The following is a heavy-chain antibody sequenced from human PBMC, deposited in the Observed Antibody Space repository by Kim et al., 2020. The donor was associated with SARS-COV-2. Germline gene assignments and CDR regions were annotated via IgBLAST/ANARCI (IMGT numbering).Heavy chain of an antibody. V-gene: IGHV3-23*01. Sequence: GGSLRLSCAASGFTFSNNAMSWVRQAPGKGLEWVSAISGSGGSTFYADSVKGRFTISRDNSKNTLYLQMSTLSAEDTAVYYCANYRNGNTRRDFDYWGQG. J-gene: IGHJ4*02. CDR3: ANYRNGNTRRDFDY. CDR1: GFTFSNNA. CDR2: ISGSGGST.